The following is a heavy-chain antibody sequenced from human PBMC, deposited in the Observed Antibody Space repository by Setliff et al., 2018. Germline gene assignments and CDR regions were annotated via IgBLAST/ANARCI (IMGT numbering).Heavy chain of an antibody. V-gene: IGHV4-59*01. D-gene: IGHD2-2*01. CDR1: GGSFSGYY. Sequence: SETLSLTCAVYGGSFSGYYWSWIRQPPGKGLEWIGSIYYSGSTNYNPSLKSRVTITVDTSRNQFSLMLSSVTAADTAVYYCAGDATDDTPFHCSSTSCYGGVNWFDPWGQGTLVTVSS. CDR3: AGDATDDTPFHCSSTSCYGGVNWFDP. CDR2: IYYSGST. J-gene: IGHJ5*02.